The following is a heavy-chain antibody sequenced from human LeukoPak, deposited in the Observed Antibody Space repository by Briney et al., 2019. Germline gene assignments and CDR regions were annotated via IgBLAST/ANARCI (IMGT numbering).Heavy chain of an antibody. CDR1: GFTFSSYS. V-gene: IGHV3-21*01. CDR3: ARDRTAMVTENTFP. J-gene: IGHJ5*02. D-gene: IGHD5-18*01. Sequence: KPGGSLSLSCAASGFTFSSYSMNLVRQAPGKGLEWVSSISCSSSYIYYADSVKGRFTISRDNAKNSLYLQMNSLRAEDTAVYYCARDRTAMVTENTFPWGQGTLVTVSS. CDR2: ISCSSSYI.